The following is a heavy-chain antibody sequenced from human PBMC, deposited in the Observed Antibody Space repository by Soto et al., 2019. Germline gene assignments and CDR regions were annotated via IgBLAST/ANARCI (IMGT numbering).Heavy chain of an antibody. CDR2: INPNSGGT. CDR1: GYTFTGYY. D-gene: IGHD5-12*01. V-gene: IGHV1-2*04. Sequence: GASVKVSCNASGYTFTGYYMHWVRQAPGQGLEWMGWINPNSGGTNYAQKFQGWVTMTRDTSISTAYMELSRLRSDDTAVYYCAREWPPENRALDYWGQGTLVTVSS. J-gene: IGHJ4*02. CDR3: AREWPPENRALDY.